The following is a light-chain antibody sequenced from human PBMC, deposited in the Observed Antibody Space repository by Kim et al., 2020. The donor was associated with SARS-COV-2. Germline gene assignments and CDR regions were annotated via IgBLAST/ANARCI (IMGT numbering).Light chain of an antibody. V-gene: IGKV1-39*01. CDR1: QNIYNN. J-gene: IGKJ1*01. Sequence: SLGEKGNITCRASQNIYNNLTWYQQKPGRAPNLLIYTAASLQTGVPSRFSGSGSGTHFTLTINSLQPEDFATYYCQQSFSPPRTFGQGTKVEIK. CDR3: QQSFSPPRT. CDR2: TAA.